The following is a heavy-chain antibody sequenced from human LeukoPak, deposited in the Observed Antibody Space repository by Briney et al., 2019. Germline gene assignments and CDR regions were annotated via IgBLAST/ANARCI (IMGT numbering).Heavy chain of an antibody. V-gene: IGHV3-23*01. CDR3: AKVPYTSFNYYFDY. CDR1: RFTFSSYA. D-gene: IGHD2/OR15-2a*01. J-gene: IGHJ4*02. CDR2: IRGSDGNT. Sequence: PGGSLRLSCAASRFTFSSYAMSWVRQAPGKGLEWVSAIRGSDGNTYYADSVKGRFTISRDNSKNTLYLQMNSLRAEDTAVYYCAKVPYTSFNYYFDYWGQGTLVTVSS.